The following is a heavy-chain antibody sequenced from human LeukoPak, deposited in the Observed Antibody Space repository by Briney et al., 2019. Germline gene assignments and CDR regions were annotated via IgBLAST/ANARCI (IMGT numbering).Heavy chain of an antibody. Sequence: ASVKVSCKASGYTFTGYYMHWVRQAPGQGLEWMGWINPNSGGTNYAQKFQGRATMTGDTSVSTAYMELSRLRSDDTAVYYCARERSDSSGYYQQEGAFDIWGQGTMVTVSS. CDR1: GYTFTGYY. V-gene: IGHV1-2*02. CDR2: INPNSGGT. CDR3: ARERSDSSGYYQQEGAFDI. D-gene: IGHD3-22*01. J-gene: IGHJ3*02.